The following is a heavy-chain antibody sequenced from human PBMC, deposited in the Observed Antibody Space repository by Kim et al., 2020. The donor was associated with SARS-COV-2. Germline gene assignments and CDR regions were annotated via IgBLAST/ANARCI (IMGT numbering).Heavy chain of an antibody. CDR1: GFTFSIYA. D-gene: IGHD3-10*01. CDR2: ISSNGGST. V-gene: IGHV3-64D*06. J-gene: IGHJ4*02. Sequence: GGSLRLSCSASGFTFSIYAMHWVRQAPGKGLEYVSAISSNGGSTYYADSVKGRFTISRDNSKNTLYLQMSSLRAEDTAVYYCVKDFRPPYYYGSGSYYNHGYFDYWGQGTLVTVSS. CDR3: VKDFRPPYYYGSGSYYNHGYFDY.